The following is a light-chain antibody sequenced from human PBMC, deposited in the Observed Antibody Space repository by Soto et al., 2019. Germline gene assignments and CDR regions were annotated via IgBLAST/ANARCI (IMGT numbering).Light chain of an antibody. Sequence: EIVLTQSPGTLSLSPGERATLSCRASQSVSSNFLAWYQEKLGQAPRLLIYGASKRATGLPDRFSGSGPGKDFPPTITKLEPEDFAVDYCRQYGTSLGFPVGGGTKVDIK. CDR1: QSVSSNF. V-gene: IGKV3-20*01. CDR3: RQYGTSLGFP. CDR2: GAS. J-gene: IGKJ4*01.